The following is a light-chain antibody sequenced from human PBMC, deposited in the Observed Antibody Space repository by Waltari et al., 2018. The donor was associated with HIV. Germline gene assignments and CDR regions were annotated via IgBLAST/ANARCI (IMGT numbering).Light chain of an antibody. CDR2: GAS. CDR1: QSVSSSY. J-gene: IGKJ3*01. CDR3: QQYGSSPPFT. Sequence: EIVLTQSPGTLSLSPGERATLSCRARQSVSSSYLAWYQQKPGQAPRLLIYGASSRATGIPDRFSGSGSGTDSTLTISRLEPEDFAVYYCQQYGSSPPFTFGPGTKVDIK. V-gene: IGKV3-20*01.